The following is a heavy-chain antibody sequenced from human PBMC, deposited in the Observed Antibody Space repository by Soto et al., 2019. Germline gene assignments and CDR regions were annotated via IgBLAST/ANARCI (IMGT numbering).Heavy chain of an antibody. D-gene: IGHD1-26*01. CDR1: GGSISSYY. V-gene: IGHV4-59*01. Sequence: ASETLSLTCTVSGGSISSYYWSWIRQPPGKGLEWIGYIYYSGSTNYNPSLKSRVTISVDTSKNQFSLKLSSVTAADTAVYYCASSWELGRNYYYGMDVWGQGTTVTVSS. CDR3: ASSWELGRNYYYGMDV. CDR2: IYYSGST. J-gene: IGHJ6*02.